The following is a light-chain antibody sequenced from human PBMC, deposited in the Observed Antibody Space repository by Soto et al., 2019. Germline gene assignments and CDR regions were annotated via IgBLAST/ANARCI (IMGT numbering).Light chain of an antibody. CDR3: RSYAGSNNFV. J-gene: IGLJ1*01. CDR2: EVS. CDR1: SSDVGGYNY. Sequence: QSALTQPPSASGSPGQSVTISCTGTSSDVGGYNYVSWYQQHPGKAPKLMIYEVSKRPSGVPDRFSGSKSGNTASLTVSGLKAEDEADYYCRSYAGSNNFVFGTGTKVTVL. V-gene: IGLV2-8*01.